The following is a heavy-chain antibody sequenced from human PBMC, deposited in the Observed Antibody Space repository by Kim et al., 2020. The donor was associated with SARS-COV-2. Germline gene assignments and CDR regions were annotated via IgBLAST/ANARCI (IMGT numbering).Heavy chain of an antibody. CDR3: SRGHYGPDY. CDR2: ITSDGSDT. Sequence: GGSPRLSCAASGFTFKTYTMYWLRQAPGMGLVWVSRITSDGSDTSYADSVKGRFTISRDNANNRLYLQMNSLSAEDTAIYYCSRGHYGPDYWGQGTLVTVSS. CDR1: GFTFKTYT. J-gene: IGHJ4*02. V-gene: IGHV3-74*01. D-gene: IGHD3-10*01.